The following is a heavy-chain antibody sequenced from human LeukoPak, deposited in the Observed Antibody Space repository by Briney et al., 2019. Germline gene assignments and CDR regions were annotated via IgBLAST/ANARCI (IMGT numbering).Heavy chain of an antibody. CDR3: AKVVRGVVDY. Sequence: GGSLRLSCAASGFTFSSYGMHWVRQAPGKGLEWVAFIRYDGSNKYYADSVKGRFTISRDNSKNTLYLQMNGLRAEDTAVYYCAKVVRGVVDYWGQGTLVTVSS. J-gene: IGHJ4*02. CDR2: IRYDGSNK. CDR1: GFTFSSYG. V-gene: IGHV3-30*02. D-gene: IGHD3-10*01.